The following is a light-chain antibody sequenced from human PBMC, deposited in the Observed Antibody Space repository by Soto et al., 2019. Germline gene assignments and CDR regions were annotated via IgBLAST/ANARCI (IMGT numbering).Light chain of an antibody. CDR2: GAS. J-gene: IGKJ2*01. Sequence: EIVLTQSPGTLSLSPGERATLSCRASQSVSSSYLAWYQQKPGQAPRLLIYGASSRATGIPDRFSGSGSGTHSTLTISRLEPEDFAVYYCKQYGRSPPYTFGQGTKLEIK. CDR3: KQYGRSPPYT. CDR1: QSVSSSY. V-gene: IGKV3-20*01.